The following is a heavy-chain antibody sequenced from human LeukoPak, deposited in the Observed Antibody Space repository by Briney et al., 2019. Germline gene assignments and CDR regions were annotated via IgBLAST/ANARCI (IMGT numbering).Heavy chain of an antibody. Sequence: SVKVSCKASGGTFISYAISWVRQAPGQGLEWMGGIIPIFGTANYAQKFQGRVTITADESTSTAYMELSSLRSEDTAVYYCARDVGYCSSTSCYAWYDAFDIWGQGTMVTVSS. CDR1: GGTFISYA. CDR3: ARDVGYCSSTSCYAWYDAFDI. J-gene: IGHJ3*02. D-gene: IGHD2-2*01. CDR2: IIPIFGTA. V-gene: IGHV1-69*13.